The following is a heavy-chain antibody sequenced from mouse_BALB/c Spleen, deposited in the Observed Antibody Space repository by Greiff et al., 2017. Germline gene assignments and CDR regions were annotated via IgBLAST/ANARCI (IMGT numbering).Heavy chain of an antibody. CDR1: GFTFSSFG. CDR3: ARSGLGRAFDY. CDR2: ISSGSSTI. D-gene: IGHD4-1*01. Sequence: EVKLMESGGGLVQPGGSRKLSCAASGFTFSSFGMHWVRQAPEKGLEWVAYISSGSSTIYYADTVKGRFTISRDNPRNTLFLQMTSLRSEDTAMYYCARSGLGRAFDYWGQGTTLTVSS. J-gene: IGHJ2*01. V-gene: IGHV5-17*02.